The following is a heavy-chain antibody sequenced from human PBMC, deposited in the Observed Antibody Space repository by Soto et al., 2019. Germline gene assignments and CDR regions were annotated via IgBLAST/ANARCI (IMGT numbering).Heavy chain of an antibody. CDR2: ISHRGSI. V-gene: IGHV4-59*01. J-gene: IGHJ6*02. CDR1: GGSISSYY. Sequence: QVQLQESGPGLVKTSETLSLTCTVSGGSISSYYWSWIRQPPGKGLEWIGYISHRGSINYSPSLKSRVSISADTSKNQFSLKLSSVTAADTAVYYCARRIAATGTSNYYGLDVWGQGTTVSVSS. D-gene: IGHD6-13*01. CDR3: ARRIAATGTSNYYGLDV.